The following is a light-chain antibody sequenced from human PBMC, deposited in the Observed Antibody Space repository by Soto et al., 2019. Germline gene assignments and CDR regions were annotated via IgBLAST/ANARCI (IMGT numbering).Light chain of an antibody. Sequence: QPVLTQSPSASASLGASVKLTCTLSSGHSNYAIAWHQQQPETGPRYLMKVNSGGSHIKGDGIPDRFSGSSSGAERYLFISSLQSEDEAVYYCQTWGTGSARVVFGGGTQLTVL. CDR3: QTWGTGSARVV. V-gene: IGLV4-69*01. J-gene: IGLJ7*01. CDR2: VNSGGSH. CDR1: SGHSNYA.